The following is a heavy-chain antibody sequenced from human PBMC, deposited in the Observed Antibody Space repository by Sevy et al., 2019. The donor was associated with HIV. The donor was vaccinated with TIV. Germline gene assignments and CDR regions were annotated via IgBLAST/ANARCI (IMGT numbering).Heavy chain of an antibody. V-gene: IGHV4-59*08. Sequence: SETLSLTCTVSGGSITSLYWNWIRQPPGKGLEWIANIYYNGHINYNPSLKSRVTLSLDTSKNQFSLRLSYVTAADTAMYYGADEKAWGRGYYWGQGTLVTVSS. J-gene: IGHJ4*02. CDR3: ADEKAWGRGYY. D-gene: IGHD1-26*01. CDR2: IYYNGHI. CDR1: GGSITSLY.